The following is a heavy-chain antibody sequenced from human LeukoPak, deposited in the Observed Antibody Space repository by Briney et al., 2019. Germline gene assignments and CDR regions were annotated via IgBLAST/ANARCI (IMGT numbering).Heavy chain of an antibody. J-gene: IGHJ5*02. V-gene: IGHV3-48*03. Sequence: EAGGSLRLSCVPSGFTVSSYPMSWVRQPAGKGLEWVSYIRSGGSTKYYAESVKGRFTISRDNAKNSLYLQMNSLRAEDTAVYYCAGDRWFDPWGQGTLVTVSS. CDR3: AGDRWFDP. CDR2: IRSGGSTK. CDR1: GFTVSSYP.